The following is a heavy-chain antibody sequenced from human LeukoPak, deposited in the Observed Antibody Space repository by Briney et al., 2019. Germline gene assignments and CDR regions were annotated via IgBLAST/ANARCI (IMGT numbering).Heavy chain of an antibody. CDR3: ARTDTYDYGDYSYDSYYFDY. Sequence: PSETLSLTCTVSGGSISSSSYYWGWIRQPPGKGLEWIGSIYYSGSTYYNPPLKSRVTISVDTSKNQFSLKLSSVTAADTAVYYCARTDTYDYGDYSYDSYYFDYWGQGTLVTVSS. J-gene: IGHJ4*02. CDR2: IYYSGST. D-gene: IGHD4-17*01. CDR1: GGSISSSSYY. V-gene: IGHV4-39*07.